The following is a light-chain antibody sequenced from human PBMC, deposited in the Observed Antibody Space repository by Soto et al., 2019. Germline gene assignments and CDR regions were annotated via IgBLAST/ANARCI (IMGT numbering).Light chain of an antibody. Sequence: EIVLTQSPATLSLSPGERATLSCRASQSVGSQLGWYHQKPGQAPRLLIYDTSNRATGIPARFSGSGSGTDFTLTISSLEPEDFAVYYCQQRSNWPITFGQGTRLEIK. J-gene: IGKJ5*01. CDR2: DTS. CDR1: QSVGSQ. CDR3: QQRSNWPIT. V-gene: IGKV3-11*01.